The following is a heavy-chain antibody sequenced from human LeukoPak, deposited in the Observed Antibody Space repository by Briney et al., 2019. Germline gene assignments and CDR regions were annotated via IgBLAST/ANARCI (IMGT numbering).Heavy chain of an antibody. CDR2: IFGAETT. Sequence: GGSLRLSCAASEFSVGSNFMTWVRQAPGKGQEWVSVIFGAETTFYADSVKGRFSTSRDGSKNTLYLQMNGLRVEDTAVYYCGTSRYSSGSVDDSWGQGTLVTVSS. J-gene: IGHJ4*02. D-gene: IGHD2-15*01. CDR1: EFSVGSNF. V-gene: IGHV3-66*01. CDR3: GTSRYSSGSVDDS.